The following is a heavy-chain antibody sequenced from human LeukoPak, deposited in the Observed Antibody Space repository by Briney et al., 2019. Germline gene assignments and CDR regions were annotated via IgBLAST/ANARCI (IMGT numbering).Heavy chain of an antibody. CDR2: IKSKTDGGTT. CDR1: GFTFSNAW. D-gene: IGHD3-3*01. J-gene: IGHJ6*02. V-gene: IGHV3-15*01. Sequence: VKPGGSLRLSCAASGFTFSNAWMSWVRQAPGKGLEWVGRIKSKTDGGTTDYAAPVKGRFTISRDDSKNTLYLQMNSLKTEDTAVYYCTTGVVIDPPPHFYYYYGMDVWGQGTTVTVSS. CDR3: TTGVVIDPPPHFYYYYGMDV.